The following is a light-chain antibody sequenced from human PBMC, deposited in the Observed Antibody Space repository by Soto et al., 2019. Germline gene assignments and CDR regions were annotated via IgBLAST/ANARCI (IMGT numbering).Light chain of an antibody. V-gene: IGLV4-60*02. CDR1: SGHSSYI. Sequence: QLVLTQSSSASASLGSSVKLTCTLSSGHSSYIIAWHQQQPGKAPRYLMKLEASGGYDKGSGVPDRFSGSSSGADRYITSSNLQFEDEADYFCETWDTNTWVFGGGTKLTVL. CDR2: LEASGGY. J-gene: IGLJ3*02. CDR3: ETWDTNTWV.